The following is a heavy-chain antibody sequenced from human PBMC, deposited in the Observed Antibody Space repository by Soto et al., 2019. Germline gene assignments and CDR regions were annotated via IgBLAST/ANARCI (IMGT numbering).Heavy chain of an antibody. CDR2: ISWNSGSI. J-gene: IGHJ3*02. Sequence: PGGSLRLSCAASGFTFDDYAMHWVRQAPGKGLEWVSGISWNSGSIGYADSVKGRFTISRDNAKNSLYLQMNSLRAEDTALYYCAKDKDDFWSGSRGSAFDIWGQGTMVTVSS. CDR3: AKDKDDFWSGSRGSAFDI. D-gene: IGHD3-3*01. V-gene: IGHV3-9*01. CDR1: GFTFDDYA.